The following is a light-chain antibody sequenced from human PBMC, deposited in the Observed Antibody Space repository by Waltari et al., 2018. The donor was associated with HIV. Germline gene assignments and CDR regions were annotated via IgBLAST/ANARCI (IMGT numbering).Light chain of an antibody. CDR2: GAS. CDR3: QQYNNWPAMYT. J-gene: IGKJ2*01. Sequence: EIVMTQSPATPSVSPGERATLSCRASQSVSSNLAWYQQKPGQAPRLLIYGASTRATGIPARFSGSGSGTEFTLTISSLQSEDFAVYYCQQYNNWPAMYTFGQGTKLEIK. V-gene: IGKV3-15*01. CDR1: QSVSSN.